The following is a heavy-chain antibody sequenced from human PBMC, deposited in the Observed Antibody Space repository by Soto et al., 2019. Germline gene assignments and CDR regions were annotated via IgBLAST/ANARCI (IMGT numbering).Heavy chain of an antibody. Sequence: EVQLLESGGDLVQPGGSLRLSCAASGFTFSNSALTWVRQAPGEGLKYVSVITGGGGSTYYTDSVRGRFTISRDNSKNTLYLQMNSLRADDTALYYCATSHGGHWGQGTLVTVSS. V-gene: IGHV3-23*01. J-gene: IGHJ4*02. D-gene: IGHD3-10*01. CDR3: ATSHGGH. CDR2: ITGGGGST. CDR1: GFTFSNSA.